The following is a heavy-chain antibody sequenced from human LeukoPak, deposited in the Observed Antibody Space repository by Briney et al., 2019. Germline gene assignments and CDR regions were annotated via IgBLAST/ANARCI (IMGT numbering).Heavy chain of an antibody. CDR1: GYTFTGYY. D-gene: IGHD3-22*01. CDR2: INPNSGGT. CDR3: ARDYAGDTSGLVLDY. Sequence: ASVKVSCKASGYTFTGYYMHWMRQAPGQGLEWMGWINPNSGGTNYAQKFQGRVTMTRDTSISTAYMELSRLRSDDTAVYYCARDYAGDTSGLVLDYWGQGTLVTVSS. V-gene: IGHV1-2*02. J-gene: IGHJ4*02.